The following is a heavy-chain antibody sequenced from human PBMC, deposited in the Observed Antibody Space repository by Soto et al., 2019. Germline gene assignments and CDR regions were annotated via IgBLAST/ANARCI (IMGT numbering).Heavy chain of an antibody. D-gene: IGHD5-12*01. CDR3: ARDNRRGGYTFAAFDY. CDR2: IIPIFGTA. V-gene: IGHV1-69*13. CDR1: GGTFSSYA. J-gene: IGHJ4*02. Sequence: VASVKVSCKASGGTFSSYAISWVRQAPGQGLEWMGGIIPIFGTANYAQKFQGRVTITADESTSTAYMELSSLRSEDTAVYYCARDNRRGGYTFAAFDYWGQGTLVTVSS.